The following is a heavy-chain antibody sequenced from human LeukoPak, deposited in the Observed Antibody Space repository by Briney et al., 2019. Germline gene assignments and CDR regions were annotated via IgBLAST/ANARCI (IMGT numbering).Heavy chain of an antibody. CDR3: ARDLSGPFDY. CDR1: GFTFSSYW. J-gene: IGHJ4*02. V-gene: IGHV3-74*01. D-gene: IGHD2/OR15-2a*01. Sequence: PGGSLRLSCAASGFTFSSYWMHWVRQAPGKGLVWVSHIDNYGSTTNYADSVKGRFTISRDNAKNTLYLQMNSLRAEDTAVYYCARDLSGPFDYWGQGTLVTASS. CDR2: IDNYGSTT.